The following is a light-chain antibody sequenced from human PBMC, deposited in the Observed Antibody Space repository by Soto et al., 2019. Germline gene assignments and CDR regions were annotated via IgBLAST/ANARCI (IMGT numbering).Light chain of an antibody. Sequence: DNRMYMSASALSVYKGDRVTITCRASQTISSWLAWYQQKPGKAPKLLIYKASTLKSGVPSRFSGSGSGTEFTLTISSLQPDDCAPYCCPLYNSYSEASGQRAMVAIK. V-gene: IGKV1-5*03. CDR3: PLYNSYSEA. CDR2: KAS. CDR1: QTISSW. J-gene: IGKJ1*01.